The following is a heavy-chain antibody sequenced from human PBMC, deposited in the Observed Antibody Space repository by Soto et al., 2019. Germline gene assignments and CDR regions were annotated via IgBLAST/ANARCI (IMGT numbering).Heavy chain of an antibody. D-gene: IGHD4-4*01. CDR3: AKDSNKYSSSLRGRYFDY. J-gene: IGHJ4*02. CDR1: GFPFSSYV. V-gene: IGHV3-23*01. CDR2: ISGGGSNT. Sequence: GGSLRLSCAASGFPFSSYVMAWVRQAPGKGLEWVSGISGGGSNTFYADSVKGRFTISRDNSKNTLLLQMNSLGAEDTAVYYCAKDSNKYSSSLRGRYFDYWGQGIEVTAS.